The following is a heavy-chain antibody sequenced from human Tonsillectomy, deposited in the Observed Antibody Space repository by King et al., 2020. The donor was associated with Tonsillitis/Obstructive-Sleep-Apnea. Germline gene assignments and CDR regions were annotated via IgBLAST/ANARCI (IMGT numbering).Heavy chain of an antibody. CDR2: IRSKANSYAT. Sequence: VQLVESGGGLVQPGGSLKLSCAASVFTFSDSTMHWVRQASGKGLEWVGRIRSKANSYATVYAASVKGRFTISRDDSKNTAYLQMNSLKTEDTAVYHCTTGYGDYWGQGTLVTVSS. CDR1: VFTFSDST. J-gene: IGHJ4*02. D-gene: IGHD5-12*01. V-gene: IGHV3-73*01. CDR3: TTGYGDY.